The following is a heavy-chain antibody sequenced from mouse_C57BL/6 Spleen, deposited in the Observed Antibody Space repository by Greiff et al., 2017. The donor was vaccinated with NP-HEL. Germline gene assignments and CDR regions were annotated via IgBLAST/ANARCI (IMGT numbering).Heavy chain of an antibody. CDR2: ISSGSSTI. CDR3: ARPICYDYFGC. V-gene: IGHV5-17*01. Sequence: EVKLVESGGGLVKPGGSLKLSCAASGFTFSDYGMHWVRQAPEKGLEWVAYISSGSSTIYYADTVKGRSTISRDNAKNTLFLQRTCLRSEGTAMYYCARPICYDYFGCWGQGTTLTVSS. J-gene: IGHJ2*01. CDR1: GFTFSDYG. D-gene: IGHD2-4*01.